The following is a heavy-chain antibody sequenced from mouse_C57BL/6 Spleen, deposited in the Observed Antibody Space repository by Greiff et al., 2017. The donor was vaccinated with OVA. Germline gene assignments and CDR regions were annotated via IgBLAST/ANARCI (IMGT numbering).Heavy chain of an antibody. V-gene: IGHV5-6*02. CDR2: ISSGGSYT. CDR3: ARQGIITTVVDPDWYFDV. D-gene: IGHD1-1*01. J-gene: IGHJ1*03. Sequence: EVMLVESGGDLVKPGGSLKLSCAASGFTFSSYGMSWVRQTPDKRLEWVATISSGGSYTYYPDSVKGRFTISRDNAKNTLYLQMSSLKSEDTAMYYCARQGIITTVVDPDWYFDVWGTGTTVTVSS. CDR1: GFTFSSYG.